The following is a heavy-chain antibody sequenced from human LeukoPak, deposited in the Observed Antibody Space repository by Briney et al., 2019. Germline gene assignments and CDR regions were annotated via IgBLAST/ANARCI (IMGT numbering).Heavy chain of an antibody. D-gene: IGHD6-19*01. V-gene: IGHV3-23*01. CDR2: ISGTGRGT. J-gene: IGHJ6*02. CDR1: GFTFSSYA. CDR3: ANLRPSSGWCMDV. Sequence: GGSLRLSCAASGFTFSSYAMSWVRQAPGKGLELVSTISGTGRGTYYADSVKGRFTISRDNSKNTLYLQMNSLRAEDTAVYYCANLRPSSGWCMDVWGQGTTVTVSS.